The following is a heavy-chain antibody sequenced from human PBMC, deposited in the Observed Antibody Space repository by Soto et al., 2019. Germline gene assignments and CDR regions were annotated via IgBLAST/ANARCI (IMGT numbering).Heavy chain of an antibody. Sequence: GGSLRLSCAASGFTFSSYSMNWVRQAPGKGLEWVSSISSSSSYIYYADSVKGRFTISRDNAKNSLYLQMNSLRAEDTAVYYCARDRLRTSDIAAAGYYFDYWGQGTLVTVSS. CDR1: GFTFSSYS. V-gene: IGHV3-21*01. D-gene: IGHD6-13*01. J-gene: IGHJ4*02. CDR3: ARDRLRTSDIAAAGYYFDY. CDR2: ISSSSSYI.